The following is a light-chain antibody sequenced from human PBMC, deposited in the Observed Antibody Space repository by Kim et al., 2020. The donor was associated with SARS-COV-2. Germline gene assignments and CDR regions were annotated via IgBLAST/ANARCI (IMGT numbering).Light chain of an antibody. CDR1: KLGDKY. Sequence: PSVSVSPGQTASITCSGDKLGDKYACWYQQKPGQSPVLVIYQDSKRPSGIPERFSGSNSGNTATLTISGTQAMDEADYYCQAWDSSTGVFGTGTKVTVL. CDR3: QAWDSSTGV. J-gene: IGLJ1*01. V-gene: IGLV3-1*01. CDR2: QDS.